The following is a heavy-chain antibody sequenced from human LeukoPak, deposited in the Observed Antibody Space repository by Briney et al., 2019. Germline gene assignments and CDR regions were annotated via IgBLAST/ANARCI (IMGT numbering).Heavy chain of an antibody. CDR2: ISGNSDYI. J-gene: IGHJ4*02. CDR3: ESQRFGATDY. Sequence: GGSLRLSCAASGFTFDDYAMHWVRQAPGKGLEWVSSISGNSDYIYYADSVKGRFTVSRDNAKNSLFLQMNSLRAEDTAVYYCESQRFGATDYWGQGTLVTVSS. D-gene: IGHD3-3*01. V-gene: IGHV3-21*01. CDR1: GFTFDDYA.